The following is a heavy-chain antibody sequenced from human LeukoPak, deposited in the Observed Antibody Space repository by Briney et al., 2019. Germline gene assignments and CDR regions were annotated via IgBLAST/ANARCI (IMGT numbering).Heavy chain of an antibody. CDR3: TAAAGTDWFDP. CDR2: INPSGGST. D-gene: IGHD6-13*01. J-gene: IGHJ5*02. CDR1: GYTFTSYY. Sequence: ASVKVSCKASGYTFTSYYMHWVRQAPGQGLEWMGIINPSGGSTSYAQKFQGRVTMTRDMSTSTVYMELSSLRSEDTAVYYCTAAAGTDWFDPWGQGTLVTVSS. V-gene: IGHV1-46*01.